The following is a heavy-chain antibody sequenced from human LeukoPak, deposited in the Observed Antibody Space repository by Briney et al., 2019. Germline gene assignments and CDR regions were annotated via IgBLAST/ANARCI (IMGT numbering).Heavy chain of an antibody. V-gene: IGHV1-69*13. J-gene: IGHJ6*03. CDR3: ARARGYCSSTSCDYYYMDV. CDR2: IIPIFGTA. CDR1: GCTFSSYA. D-gene: IGHD2-2*01. Sequence: GASVKVSCRASGCTFSSYAISWVRQAPGQGLEWMGGIIPIFGTANYAQKFQGRVTITADESTSTAYMELSSLRSEDTGVYYCARARGYCSSTSCDYYYMDVWGKGTTVTISS.